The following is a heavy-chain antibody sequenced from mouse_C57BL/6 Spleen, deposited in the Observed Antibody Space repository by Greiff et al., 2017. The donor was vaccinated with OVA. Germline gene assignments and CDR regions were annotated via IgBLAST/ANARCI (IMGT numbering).Heavy chain of an antibody. Sequence: EVQLVESGGGLVKPGGSLKLSCAASGFTFSDYGMHWVRQAPEKGLEWVAYISSGSSTIYYADTVKGRFTISRDNAKNTLFLQMTSLRSEDTAMYYCARIYDGYYEGYFDVWGTGTTVTVSS. CDR3: ARIYDGYYEGYFDV. V-gene: IGHV5-17*01. D-gene: IGHD2-3*01. CDR1: GFTFSDYG. CDR2: ISSGSSTI. J-gene: IGHJ1*03.